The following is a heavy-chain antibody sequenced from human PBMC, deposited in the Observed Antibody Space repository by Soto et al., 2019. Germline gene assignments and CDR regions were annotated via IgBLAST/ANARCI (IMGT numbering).Heavy chain of an antibody. Sequence: QVQLQESGPGLVKPSQTLSLTCTVSGGSISSGGHYWSWIRQHPGKGLEWIGSIYYSGSTYYNPSLKSRLPISVDTSKNQFSLKLSSVTAADTAVYYCARSGMVRGATIDYWGQGTLVTVSS. J-gene: IGHJ4*02. CDR2: IYYSGST. V-gene: IGHV4-31*03. D-gene: IGHD3-10*01. CDR1: GGSISSGGHY. CDR3: ARSGMVRGATIDY.